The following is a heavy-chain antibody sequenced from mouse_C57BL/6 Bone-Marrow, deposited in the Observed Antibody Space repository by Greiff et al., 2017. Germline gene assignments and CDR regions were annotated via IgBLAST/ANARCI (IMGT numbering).Heavy chain of an antibody. CDR2: IDPENGDT. V-gene: IGHV14-4*01. D-gene: IGHD1-2*01. CDR3: TTTISTANY. CDR1: GFNIKDDY. Sequence: VQLQQSGAELVRPGASVKLSCTASGFNIKDDYMHRVKQRPEQGLEWIGWIDPENGDTEYASKFQGKATITADTSSNTAYLQLSSLTSEDTAVYYCTTTISTANYGGQGTTLTVSS. J-gene: IGHJ2*01.